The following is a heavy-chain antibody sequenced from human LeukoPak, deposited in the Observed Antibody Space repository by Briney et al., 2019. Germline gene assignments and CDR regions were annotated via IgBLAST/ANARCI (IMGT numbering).Heavy chain of an antibody. V-gene: IGHV3-74*01. J-gene: IGHJ4*02. Sequence: PGKALILSCAASGFTVSRYWMHWVRQAPGKGLVWVARINVEGNYIDYAESVKGRFTISRDSAKNTLYLQMNSVRAEDTAVYSCARDLTGPYDHWGQGTLVTVSS. CDR1: GFTVSRYW. CDR3: ARDLTGPYDH. CDR2: INVEGNYI. D-gene: IGHD3-22*01.